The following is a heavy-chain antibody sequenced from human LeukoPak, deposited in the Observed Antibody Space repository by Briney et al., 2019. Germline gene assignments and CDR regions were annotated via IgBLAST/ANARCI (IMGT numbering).Heavy chain of an antibody. D-gene: IGHD3-10*01. J-gene: IGHJ4*02. CDR2: IYYSGST. V-gene: IGHV4-31*03. CDR3: ARGNGFYYQNDY. Sequence: SETLSLTCTVSGGSISSGGYYWSWIRQHPGKGLEWIGYIYYSGSTYYNPSLKSRVTISVGTSKNQFSLRLSSVTAADTAVYYCARGNGFYYQNDYWGQGTLVTVSS. CDR1: GGSISSGGYY.